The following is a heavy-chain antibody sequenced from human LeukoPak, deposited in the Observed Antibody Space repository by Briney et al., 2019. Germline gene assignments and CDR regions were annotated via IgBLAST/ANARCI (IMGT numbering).Heavy chain of an antibody. V-gene: IGHV3-23*01. CDR2: INCSGGST. J-gene: IGHJ4*02. D-gene: IGHD1-26*01. CDR3: AKGGIVGATTGGDIDY. Sequence: GALRLSFAASGFPFSSYAMSWVRQAPGKGLEWVSAINCSGGSTYYPDSVKGRFTISRDNSKNTLYLQMTSLRAEDTAVYYCAKGGIVGATTGGDIDYWGQGTLVTVSS. CDR1: GFPFSSYA.